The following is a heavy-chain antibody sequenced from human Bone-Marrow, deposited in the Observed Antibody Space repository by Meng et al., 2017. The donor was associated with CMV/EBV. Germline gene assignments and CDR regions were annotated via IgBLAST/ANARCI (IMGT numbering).Heavy chain of an antibody. CDR2: INWNGGST. CDR1: GFTFDDYG. D-gene: IGHD6-13*01. J-gene: IGHJ6*02. CDR3: ARTLAALGPYGMDV. Sequence: GGSLRLSCAASGFTFDDYGMSWVRQAPGKGLEWVSGINWNGGSTGYADSVKGRFTISRDNAKNSLYLQMNSLRAEDTAVYYCARTLAALGPYGMDVWGQGTTVTVSS. V-gene: IGHV3-20*04.